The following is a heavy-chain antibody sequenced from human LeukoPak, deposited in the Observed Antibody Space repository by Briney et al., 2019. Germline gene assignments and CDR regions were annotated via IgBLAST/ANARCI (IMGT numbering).Heavy chain of an antibody. J-gene: IGHJ5*02. CDR3: VKTWAPTGS. CDR2: ITHVSDRT. V-gene: IGHV3-23*01. Sequence: GGSLRLSCEASGFMFRTFGMSWGRQAPGRGLEWVSAITHVSDRTYYSDSVEGRFTISRHNSQNTLYLQMNSLSADGTARYYCVKTWAPTGSWGPGTLVIVSS. CDR1: GFMFRTFG. D-gene: IGHD3-16*01.